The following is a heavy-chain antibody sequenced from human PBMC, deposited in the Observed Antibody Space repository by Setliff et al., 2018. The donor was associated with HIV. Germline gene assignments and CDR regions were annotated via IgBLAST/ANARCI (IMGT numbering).Heavy chain of an antibody. Sequence: ETLSLTCTVSGGSASNYYWTWIRQSAGKGLEWIGHINTSGSTKYNPSLKSRVTLSIDTSKNQFSLNLHSVTAADTAVYYCARDPPGYGDSNDYWGQGMLVTVSS. V-gene: IGHV4-4*07. CDR2: INTSGST. CDR1: GGSASNYY. J-gene: IGHJ4*02. CDR3: ARDPPGYGDSNDY. D-gene: IGHD4-17*01.